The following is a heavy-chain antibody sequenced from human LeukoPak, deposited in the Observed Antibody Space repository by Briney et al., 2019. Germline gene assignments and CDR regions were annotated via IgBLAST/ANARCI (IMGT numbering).Heavy chain of an antibody. J-gene: IGHJ4*02. D-gene: IGHD5-18*01. CDR1: GYTFTSYD. CDR3: ATLRGYSYGFEDY. Sequence: ASVKVSCKASGYTFTSYDINWVRQATGQGLEWMGWMNPNSGNTGYAQKFQGRVTMTEDTSTDTAYMELSSLRSEDTAVYYCATLRGYSYGFEDYWGQGTLVTVSS. V-gene: IGHV1-8*02. CDR2: MNPNSGNT.